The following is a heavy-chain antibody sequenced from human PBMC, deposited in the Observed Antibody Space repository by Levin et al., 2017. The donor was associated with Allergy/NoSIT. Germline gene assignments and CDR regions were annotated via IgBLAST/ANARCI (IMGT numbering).Heavy chain of an antibody. D-gene: IGHD1-26*01. CDR1: GFTFSSYG. J-gene: IGHJ3*02. Sequence: SCAASGFTFSSYGMHWVRQAPGKGLEWVAVISYDGSNKYYADSVKGRFTISRDNSKNTLYLQMNSLRAEDTAVYYCAKVVVGATNDAFDIWGQGTMVTVSS. CDR2: ISYDGSNK. V-gene: IGHV3-30*18. CDR3: AKVVVGATNDAFDI.